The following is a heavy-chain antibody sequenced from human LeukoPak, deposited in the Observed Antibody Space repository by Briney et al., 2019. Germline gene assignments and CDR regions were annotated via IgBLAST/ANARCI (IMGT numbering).Heavy chain of an antibody. D-gene: IGHD3-16*02. Sequence: GGSLRLSCAASGFTFSSYSINWVRQAPGKGLEWVSSISSSSSYIYYADSLKGRFTISRDNAKNSLYLQMNSLRAEDTAVYYCAREITFGGLIAWGQGTLVTVSS. CDR2: ISSSSSYI. CDR1: GFTFSSYS. J-gene: IGHJ4*02. V-gene: IGHV3-21*01. CDR3: AREITFGGLIA.